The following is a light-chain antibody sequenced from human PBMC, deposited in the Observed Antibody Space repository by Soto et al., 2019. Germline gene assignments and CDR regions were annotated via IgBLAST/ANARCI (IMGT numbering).Light chain of an antibody. CDR2: HAS. J-gene: IGKJ1*01. CDR3: EHYYSYPWT. V-gene: IGKV1-5*01. CDR1: QTINNW. Sequence: DIQMTQSPSTLSASIGDRVTITCRASQTINNWLARYQQKPGKAPNLLIYHASILETGVPSRFGGSAFGTEFTLTISCLQPDEFAADDGEHYYSYPWTFGQGAKV.